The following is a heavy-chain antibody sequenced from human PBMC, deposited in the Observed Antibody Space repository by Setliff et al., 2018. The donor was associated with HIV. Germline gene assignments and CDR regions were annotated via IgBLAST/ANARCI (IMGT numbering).Heavy chain of an antibody. V-gene: IGHV4-61*02. D-gene: IGHD4-17*01. J-gene: IGHJ4*02. CDR2: VSSRGDT. CDR3: AKAAAGNTGPFDL. Sequence: TLSLTCTVSDSGTYYWSWIRQPAGKGLEWIGRVSSRGDTNYNPSLKSRVTMSVDTSKNQFSLKLTSVTASDTAVYYCAKAAAGNTGPFDLWGQGSPVTVSS. CDR1: DSGTYY.